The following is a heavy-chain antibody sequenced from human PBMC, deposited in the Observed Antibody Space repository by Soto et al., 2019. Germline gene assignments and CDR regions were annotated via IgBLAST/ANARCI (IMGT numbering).Heavy chain of an antibody. D-gene: IGHD6-25*01. CDR1: EFIFSSYG. CDR2: ISSDGSVK. CDR3: AREGHSRGYGAYLQH. J-gene: IGHJ1*01. V-gene: IGHV3-30*03. Sequence: QVQLVETGGGVVQPGRSLRLSCAASEFIFSSYGMHWVRQAPGKGLEWVAVISSDGSVKYYADSVKGRFTISRDNSKNTRYLQMNSLRTEDTAVYHCAREGHSRGYGAYLQHWGQGTLVTVSS.